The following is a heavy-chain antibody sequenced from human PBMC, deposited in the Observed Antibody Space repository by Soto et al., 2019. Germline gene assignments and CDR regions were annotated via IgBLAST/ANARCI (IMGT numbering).Heavy chain of an antibody. CDR1: GFTFSSYS. D-gene: IGHD3-16*01. Sequence: PGGSLRLSCAASGFTFSSYSMHWVRQAPGKGLEYVSVISSNGGSTYYANSVKGRFTVSRDNSKNTLYLQMDSLRAEDFAIYYCVRGNYEKSIDYWGQGTRVTVSS. V-gene: IGHV3-64*01. CDR2: ISSNGGST. J-gene: IGHJ4*02. CDR3: VRGNYEKSIDY.